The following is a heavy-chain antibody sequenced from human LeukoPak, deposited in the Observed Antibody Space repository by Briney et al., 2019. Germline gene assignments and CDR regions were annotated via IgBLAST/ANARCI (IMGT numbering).Heavy chain of an antibody. J-gene: IGHJ6*03. CDR2: ISAYNGNT. V-gene: IGHV1-18*01. Sequence: ASVKVSCKASGYTFTSYDINWVRQATGQGLEWMGWISAYNGNTKYAQKLQGRVTMTTDTSTSTAYMELRSLRSDDTAVYYCARGPGGRRGYHPLEDYYYYYYMDVWGKGTTVTVSS. CDR1: GYTFTSYD. CDR3: ARGPGGRRGYHPLEDYYYYYYMDV. D-gene: IGHD3-22*01.